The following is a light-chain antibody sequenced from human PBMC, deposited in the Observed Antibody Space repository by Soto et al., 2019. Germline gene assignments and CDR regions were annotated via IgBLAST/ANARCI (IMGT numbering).Light chain of an antibody. V-gene: IGLV2-14*01. J-gene: IGLJ1*01. CDR3: SSYTTSNTRQIV. CDR1: GSDVGGYTY. Sequence: QSVLTQPASVSGSPGQAITFSCTGTGSDVGGYTYVSWYQQHPGKAPKFIIYDVSNRPSGVSNRFSGSKSGNTASLTISGLQAEDQDDYYCSSYTTSNTRQIVFGTGTKVTVL. CDR2: DVS.